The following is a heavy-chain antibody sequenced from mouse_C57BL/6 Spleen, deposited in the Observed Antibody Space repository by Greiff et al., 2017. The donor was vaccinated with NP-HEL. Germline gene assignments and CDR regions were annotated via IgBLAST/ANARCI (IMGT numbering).Heavy chain of an antibody. CDR2: ISGGGGNT. CDR1: GFTFSSYS. J-gene: IGHJ1*03. Sequence: EVKLVESGGGLVKPGGSLKLSCAASGFTFSSYSMSWVRQTPEKRLEWVATISGGGGNTYYPDSVKGRITISKDNATNTLYLQMSSLRSEDTALYYCTRQKGSPNWYFGVWGTGTTVTVSS. CDR3: TRQKGSPNWYFGV. V-gene: IGHV5-9*01.